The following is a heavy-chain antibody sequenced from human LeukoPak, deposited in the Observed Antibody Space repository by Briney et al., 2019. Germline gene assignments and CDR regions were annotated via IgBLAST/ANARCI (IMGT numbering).Heavy chain of an antibody. CDR1: GFTFSDYY. CDR3: ARDQGHYDILTGYYRFYFQH. J-gene: IGHJ1*01. V-gene: IGHV3-11*01. Sequence: SGGSLRLSFVASGFTFSDYYMSWIRQAPGKGLEWVSYISSSGSTIYYADSVKGRFTISRDNAKNSLYLQMNSLRAEDTAVYYCARDQGHYDILTGYYRFYFQHWGQGTLVTVSS. CDR2: ISSSGSTI. D-gene: IGHD3-9*01.